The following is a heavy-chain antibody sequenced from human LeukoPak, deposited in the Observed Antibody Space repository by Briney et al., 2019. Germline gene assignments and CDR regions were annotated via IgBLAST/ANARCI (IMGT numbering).Heavy chain of an antibody. CDR2: INHSGST. CDR1: GGSFSGYY. V-gene: IGHV4-34*01. CDR3: AREDVVGPFDY. D-gene: IGHD2-2*01. J-gene: IGHJ4*02. Sequence: PSETLSLTCAVYGGSFSGYYWSWIRQPPGKGLEWIGEINHSGSTYYNPSLKSRVTISVDTSKNQFSLKLSSVTAADTAVYYCAREDVVGPFDYWGQGTLVTVSS.